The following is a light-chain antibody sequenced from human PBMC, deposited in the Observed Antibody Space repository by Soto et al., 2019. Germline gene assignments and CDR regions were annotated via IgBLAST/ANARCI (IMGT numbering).Light chain of an antibody. CDR2: GNS. V-gene: IGLV1-40*01. J-gene: IGLJ2*01. CDR3: QSYDSSLSGSV. Sequence: QSVLTQPPSVSGAPGQRVNISCTGSSSNIGAGYDVHWYQQLPGTAPKHLIYGNSNRPSGVPDRFSGSKSGTSASLAITGLQAEDEADYYCQSYDSSLSGSVFGGGTKLTVL. CDR1: SSNIGAGYD.